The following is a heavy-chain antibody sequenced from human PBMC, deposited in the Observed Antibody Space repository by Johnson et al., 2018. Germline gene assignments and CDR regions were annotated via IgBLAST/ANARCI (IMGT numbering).Heavy chain of an antibody. Sequence: QVQLVQSGAEVKKPGSSVKVSCKASGGTFSSYAISWVRQAPGQGLEWMGGIIPLFGTANYAQKFQGRVTFTEDETTSTAYMELSSLRSEDTAVYYCARDGGWLPHGGAFDIWGQGTMVTVSS. V-gene: IGHV1-69*12. CDR2: IIPLFGTA. D-gene: IGHD2-15*01. J-gene: IGHJ3*02. CDR3: ARDGGWLPHGGAFDI. CDR1: GGTFSSYA.